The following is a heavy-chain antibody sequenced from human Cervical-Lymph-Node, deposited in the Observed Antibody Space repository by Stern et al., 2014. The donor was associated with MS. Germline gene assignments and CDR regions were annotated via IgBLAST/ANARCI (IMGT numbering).Heavy chain of an antibody. J-gene: IGHJ4*01. CDR3: ARDKGMFFL. V-gene: IGHV4-59*01. D-gene: IGHD2/OR15-2a*01. CDR2: IYYSGST. Sequence: HVQLQESGPGLVKPSETLSLTCNVSGGSITNYYWSRIRQPPGKGLEWIGYIYYSGSTNYNSSLKSRVPISVDTSKNQFSLKLSSVTAADTAVYYCARDKGMFFLWGQGTLVTVSS. CDR1: GGSITNYY.